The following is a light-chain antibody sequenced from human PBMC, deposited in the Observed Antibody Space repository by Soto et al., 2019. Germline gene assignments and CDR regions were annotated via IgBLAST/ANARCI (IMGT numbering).Light chain of an antibody. V-gene: IGLV2-11*01. CDR3: CSYAGSYTWV. J-gene: IGLJ3*02. CDR2: AVN. CDR1: SSDVGDYNY. Sequence: QSALTQPRSVSGSPGQSVTISCTGPSSDVGDYNYVSWYQQHPGKAPKLLIYAVNMRPSGVPDRFSGSKSGNTASLTISGLQAEDEADYSCCSYAGSYTWVFGGGTKVTVL.